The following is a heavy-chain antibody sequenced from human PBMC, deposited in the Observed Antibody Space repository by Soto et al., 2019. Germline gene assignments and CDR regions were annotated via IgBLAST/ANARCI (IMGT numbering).Heavy chain of an antibody. J-gene: IGHJ6*02. D-gene: IGHD3-22*01. CDR2: IYPGDSDT. Sequence: PGESLKISCKGSGYSFTSYWIGWVRQMPGKGLEWMGIIYPGDSDTRYSPSFQGQVTISADKSISTAYLQWSSLKASDTAMYYCARDTYYYDSSGVYYYYGMDVWGQGTTVTVSS. V-gene: IGHV5-51*01. CDR3: ARDTYYYDSSGVYYYYGMDV. CDR1: GYSFTSYW.